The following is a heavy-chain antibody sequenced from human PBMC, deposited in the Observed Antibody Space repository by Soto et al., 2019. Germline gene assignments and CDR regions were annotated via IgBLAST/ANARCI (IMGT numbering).Heavy chain of an antibody. J-gene: IGHJ4*02. CDR1: GGSISSGDYY. V-gene: IGHV4-30-4*01. CDR3: ASRKSSPYFDY. Sequence: SETLSLTCTVSGGSISSGDYYWSWIRQPPGKGLEWIGSIYYSGSPYYNPSPKSRVTISVDTSKNQFSLKLSSVTAADTAVYYCASRKSSPYFDYWGQGTLVTV. CDR2: IYYSGSP. D-gene: IGHD3-10*01.